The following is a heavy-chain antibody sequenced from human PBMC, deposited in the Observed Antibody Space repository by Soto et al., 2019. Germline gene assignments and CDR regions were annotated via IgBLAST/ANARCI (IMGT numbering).Heavy chain of an antibody. CDR2: IIPILGIA. CDR3: ARAYYDSSGYCYYYYGMDV. D-gene: IGHD3-22*01. J-gene: IGHJ6*02. Sequence: QVQLVQSGAEVKKPGSSVKVSCKASGGTFSSYTISWVRQAPGQGLEWMGRIIPILGIANYAQKFQGRVTITAEKSTSRAYMELSSLRSEDTAVYYCARAYYDSSGYCYYYYGMDVWGQGTTVTVSS. V-gene: IGHV1-69*02. CDR1: GGTFSSYT.